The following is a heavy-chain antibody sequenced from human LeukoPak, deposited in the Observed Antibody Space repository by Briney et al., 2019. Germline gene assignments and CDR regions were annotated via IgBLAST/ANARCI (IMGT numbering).Heavy chain of an antibody. J-gene: IGHJ6*03. D-gene: IGHD1-1*01. V-gene: IGHV3-7*01. CDR1: GFTFNNHW. Sequence: GGSLRLSCAASGFTFNNHWMSWLRQAPGKGLEWVANVKQDGSAKQHVDSGMGRLTISRDNAKNSLFLQMNSLRVEDTAVYYCARDERLSTIYYYYYYMYVWGKGTTVTVSS. CDR2: VKQDGSAK. CDR3: ARDERLSTIYYYYYYMYV.